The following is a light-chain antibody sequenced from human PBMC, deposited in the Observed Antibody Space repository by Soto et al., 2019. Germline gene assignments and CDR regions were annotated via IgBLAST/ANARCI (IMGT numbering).Light chain of an antibody. CDR3: QQYHNLWS. V-gene: IGKV3-15*01. J-gene: IGKJ1*01. Sequence: EIVLTHSPATLSVSPGERVTPSYRASQSVDINLAWYQQKPGQAPRLLIYGASTRATDMPGRFSGRGAGAEFTLTISSLQSEDFATYYCQQYHNLWSFGRGTKVDNK. CDR1: QSVDIN. CDR2: GAS.